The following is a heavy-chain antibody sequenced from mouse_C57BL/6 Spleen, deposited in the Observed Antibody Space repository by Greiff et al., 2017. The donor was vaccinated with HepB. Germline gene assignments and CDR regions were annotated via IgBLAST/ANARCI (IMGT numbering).Heavy chain of an antibody. Sequence: EVMLVESGGGLVKPGGSLKLSCAASGFTFSDYGMHWVRQAPEKGLEWVAYISSGSSTIYYADTVKGRFTISRDTAKNTLFLQMTRQRSEDTAMYYCARDYVGGYYYAMDYWGQGTSVTVSS. D-gene: IGHD1-1*02. V-gene: IGHV5-17*01. CDR2: ISSGSSTI. CDR3: ARDYVGGYYYAMDY. J-gene: IGHJ4*01. CDR1: GFTFSDYG.